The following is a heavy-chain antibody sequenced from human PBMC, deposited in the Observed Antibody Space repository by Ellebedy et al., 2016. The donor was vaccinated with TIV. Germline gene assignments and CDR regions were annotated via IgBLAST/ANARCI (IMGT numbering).Heavy chain of an antibody. CDR2: IKQDGSEK. CDR3: AREVRGDWYFDL. CDR1: GFTFSSYW. V-gene: IGHV3-7*01. Sequence: PGGSLRLSCAASGFTFSSYWMNWVRQAPGKGLEWVANIKQDGSEKYYVDSVKGRFTISRDNAKNSLYLEMNSLGAEDTAVYYCAREVRGDWYFDLWGRGTLVTVSS. J-gene: IGHJ2*01. D-gene: IGHD3-10*01.